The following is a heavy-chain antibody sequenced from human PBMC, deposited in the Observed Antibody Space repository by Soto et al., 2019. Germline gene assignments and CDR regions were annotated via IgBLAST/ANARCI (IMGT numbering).Heavy chain of an antibody. D-gene: IGHD3-22*01. CDR2: VYYSGNI. CDR1: GGSISGYY. Sequence: SETLSLTCTVPGGSISGYYWSWSRQPPGKGLEWIVYVYYSGNIKYNPSLKSRVTIPVDTSKNQFSLKLSSVTAADTAVYYCARDYYLTYFDYRGQGTQVTVSS. CDR3: ARDYYLTYFDY. V-gene: IGHV4-59*01. J-gene: IGHJ4*02.